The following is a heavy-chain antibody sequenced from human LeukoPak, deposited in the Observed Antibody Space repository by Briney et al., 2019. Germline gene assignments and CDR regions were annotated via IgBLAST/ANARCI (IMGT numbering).Heavy chain of an antibody. CDR2: ISYDGSNK. Sequence: GGSLRLSCAASGFTFSSYAMHWVRQAPGKGLEWVAVISYDGSNKYYADSVKGRFTISRDNSKNTLYLQMNSLRAEDTAVYYCARDFLAAADYWGQGTLVTVSS. V-gene: IGHV3-30-3*01. D-gene: IGHD6-13*01. CDR1: GFTFSSYA. J-gene: IGHJ4*02. CDR3: ARDFLAAADY.